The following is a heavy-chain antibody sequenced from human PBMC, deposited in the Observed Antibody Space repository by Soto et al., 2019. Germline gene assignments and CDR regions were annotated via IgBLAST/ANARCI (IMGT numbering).Heavy chain of an antibody. D-gene: IGHD3-10*01. J-gene: IGHJ4*02. Sequence: VQLVESGGGVVQPGRSLRLSCAASGFTFSSYGMHWVRQAPGKGLELVAVISYDGSNQYYADSVKGRFTISRDNSKNTLYLQMNSLRAEDTAVYYCSVDSGFDYWGQATLVTVSS. V-gene: IGHV3-30*03. CDR1: GFTFSSYG. CDR3: SVDSGFDY. CDR2: ISYDGSNQ.